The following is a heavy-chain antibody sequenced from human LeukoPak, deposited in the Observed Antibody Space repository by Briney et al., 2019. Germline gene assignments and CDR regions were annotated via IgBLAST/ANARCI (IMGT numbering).Heavy chain of an antibody. CDR1: GFIFSDHY. CDR3: ARVTDPPNLYGGYVDY. D-gene: IGHD4/OR15-4a*01. V-gene: IGHV3-72*01. J-gene: IGHJ4*01. CDR2: IRKKANSYTT. Sequence: PGGSLTLSCAASGFIFSDHYMDWVRQAPGKGVEWVSRIRKKANSYTTEYAAAVRGRFTISRDASKNSLYLQMHSLKTEDTAVYYCARVTDPPNLYGGYVDYWGQGTLVTVSS.